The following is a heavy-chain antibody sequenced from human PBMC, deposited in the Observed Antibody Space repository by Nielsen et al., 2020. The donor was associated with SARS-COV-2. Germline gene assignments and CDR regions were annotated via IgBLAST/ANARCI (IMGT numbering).Heavy chain of an antibody. J-gene: IGHJ4*02. D-gene: IGHD6-13*01. CDR2: ISAYNGNT. Sequence: ASVKVSCKASGYTFTGYYMHWVRQAPGQGLEWMGWISAYNGNTNYAQKLQGRVTMTTDTSTSTAYMELRSLRSDDTAVYYCARDRGSNGYSSSWYDYWGQGTLVTVSS. V-gene: IGHV1-18*04. CDR1: GYTFTGYY. CDR3: ARDRGSNGYSSSWYDY.